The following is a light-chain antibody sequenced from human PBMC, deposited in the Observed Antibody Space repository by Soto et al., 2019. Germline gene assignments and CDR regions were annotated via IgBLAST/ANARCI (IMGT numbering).Light chain of an antibody. CDR3: QKYSSWPLT. CDR2: DVS. V-gene: IGKV3D-20*01. Sequence: EIVLTQSPATLSLSPGERAILSCGASQTISVTYLAWYQQKPGLAPRLLISDVSNRASGIPDRFSGSGSGTDFTLTISRLEPEDFAVYYCQKYSSWPLTFGQGTRLEIK. J-gene: IGKJ5*01. CDR1: QTISVTY.